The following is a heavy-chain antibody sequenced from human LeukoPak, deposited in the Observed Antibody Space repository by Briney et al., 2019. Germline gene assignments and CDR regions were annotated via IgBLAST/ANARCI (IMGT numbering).Heavy chain of an antibody. D-gene: IGHD2-15*01. CDR2: ISAYNGNT. CDR3: ARANCSGGSCNFDY. J-gene: IGHJ4*02. Sequence: GPVKVSCKASGYTFTSYGISWVRQAPGQGLEWMGWISAYNGNTNYAQKLQGRVTVTTDTSTSTAYMELSRLRSDDTAVYYCARANCSGGSCNFDYWGQGTLVTVSS. CDR1: GYTFTSYG. V-gene: IGHV1-18*01.